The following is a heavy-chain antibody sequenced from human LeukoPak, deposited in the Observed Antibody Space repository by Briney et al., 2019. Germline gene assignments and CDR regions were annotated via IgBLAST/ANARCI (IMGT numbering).Heavy chain of an antibody. D-gene: IGHD6-19*01. J-gene: IGHJ4*02. CDR1: GFTFSSYN. Sequence: GGSLRLSCAASGFTFSSYNMNWFRQAPGKGLEWVSSTTRSSSYIYYADSGKGRFTISRDNSKNTLYLQMNSLRAEDTAVYYCAKARGDSSGWYEYYFDYWGQGTLVTVSS. CDR3: AKARGDSSGWYEYYFDY. CDR2: TTRSSSYI. V-gene: IGHV3-21*04.